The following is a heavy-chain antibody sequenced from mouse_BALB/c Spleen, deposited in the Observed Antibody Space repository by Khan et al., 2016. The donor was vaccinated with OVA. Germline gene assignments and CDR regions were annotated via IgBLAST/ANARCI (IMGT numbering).Heavy chain of an antibody. CDR1: GYTFTKYW. J-gene: IGHJ4*01. Sequence: QVQLKESGAELVRPGTSVKMSCKAAGYTFTKYWIGWVKQRPGHGLEWIGDIYPGSGNTNYNEKFKGKATLTADTSSSTAYMQLNSLTSEDSAVYYGSKPYYYGSSYATRDGWGQGTSVTVSS. CDR2: IYPGSGNT. D-gene: IGHD1-1*01. V-gene: IGHV1-63*02. CDR3: SKPYYYGSSYATRDG.